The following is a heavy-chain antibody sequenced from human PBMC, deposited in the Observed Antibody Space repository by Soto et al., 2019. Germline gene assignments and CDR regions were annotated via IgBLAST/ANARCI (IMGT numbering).Heavy chain of an antibody. V-gene: IGHV1-2*02. CDR2: VNPDNGGT. Sequence: QVHLVQSGAEVKKPGASVKVSCKASGYTFTGNYIHWVRQAPGQGLEWMGWVNPDNGGTTSAQKFQGRVTMTRDTSVTTAYMELTRLTSDDTAVYYCARDPRPPSGWLGFWEYGMDV. J-gene: IGHJ6*01. CDR1: GYTFTGNY. CDR3: ARDPRPPSGWLGFWEYGMDV. D-gene: IGHD3-3*01.